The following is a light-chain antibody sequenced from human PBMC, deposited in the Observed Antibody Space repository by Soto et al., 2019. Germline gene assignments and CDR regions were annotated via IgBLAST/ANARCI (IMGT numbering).Light chain of an antibody. CDR3: QQYNNWPRT. V-gene: IGKV3-15*01. Sequence: EIVMTQSPATLSVSPGERATLSCGASQSVGTHLAWYPQKPGQAPRLLLYGASTRATGIPARFSGSGSGTECTLTISSLQSEDCAAYCCQQYNNWPRTFGQGTKVDI. J-gene: IGKJ1*01. CDR1: QSVGTH. CDR2: GAS.